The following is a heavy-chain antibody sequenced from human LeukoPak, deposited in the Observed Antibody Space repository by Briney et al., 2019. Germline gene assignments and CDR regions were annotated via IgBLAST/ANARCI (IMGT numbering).Heavy chain of an antibody. J-gene: IGHJ6*02. Sequence: KPGGSLRLSCAASGFTFSSYSMNWVRQAPGKGLEWVSSISSSSSSYIYYADSVKGRFTISRDNAKNSLYLQMNSLRAEDTAVYYCARVASDYDFWSGYFSQALTPTVPPMDVWGQGTTVTVSS. CDR3: ARVASDYDFWSGYFSQALTPTVPPMDV. D-gene: IGHD3-3*01. CDR1: GFTFSSYS. V-gene: IGHV3-21*01. CDR2: ISSSSSSYI.